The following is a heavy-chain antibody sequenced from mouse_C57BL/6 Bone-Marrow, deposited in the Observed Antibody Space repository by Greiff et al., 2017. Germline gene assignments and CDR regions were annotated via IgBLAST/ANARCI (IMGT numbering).Heavy chain of an antibody. CDR3: ARHEDQYYYGSSGFAY. D-gene: IGHD1-1*01. CDR1: GYTFTEYT. J-gene: IGHJ3*01. CDR2: FYPGSGSI. V-gene: IGHV1-62-2*01. Sequence: QVQLKESGAELVKPGASVKLSCKASGYTFTEYTIHWVKQRSGQGLEWIGWFYPGSGSIKYNEKFKDKATLTADKSSSTVYMELSRLTSEDSAVXFCARHEDQYYYGSSGFAYWGQGTLVTGSA.